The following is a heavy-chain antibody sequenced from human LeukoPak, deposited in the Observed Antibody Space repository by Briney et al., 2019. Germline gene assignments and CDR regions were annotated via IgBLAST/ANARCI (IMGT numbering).Heavy chain of an antibody. D-gene: IGHD3-22*01. V-gene: IGHV4-59*01. J-gene: IGHJ4*02. CDR1: GGSIIGSY. Sequence: SETLSLTCTVSGGSIIGSYWTWIRQSPGKGLEWIGYVYNTVDVNYSPSFQSRVTISVDMFKNYFSLSLKSVTAADTAIYYCVRSRPYDTTGYNPTYYFESWGQGALVTVSS. CDR3: VRSRPYDTTGYNPTYYFES. CDR2: VYNTVDV.